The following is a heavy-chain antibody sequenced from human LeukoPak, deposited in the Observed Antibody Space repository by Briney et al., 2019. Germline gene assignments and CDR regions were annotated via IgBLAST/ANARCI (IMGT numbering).Heavy chain of an antibody. J-gene: IGHJ4*02. CDR3: ARAEGYCSGGSCFDY. V-gene: IGHV4-4*07. CDR2: IYTSGST. D-gene: IGHD2-15*01. Sequence: PETLSLTCTVSGGSISSYYWSWIRQPAGKGLEWIERIYTSGSTNYNPSLKSRVTMSVDTSKNQFSLKLSSVTAADTAVYYCARAEGYCSGGSCFDYWGQGTLVTVSS. CDR1: GGSISSYY.